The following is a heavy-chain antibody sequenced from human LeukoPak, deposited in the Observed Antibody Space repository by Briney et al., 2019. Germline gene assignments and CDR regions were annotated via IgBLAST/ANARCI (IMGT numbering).Heavy chain of an antibody. D-gene: IGHD4-17*01. CDR3: VKDIRGATVTDYGMDV. J-gene: IGHJ6*02. CDR1: XFXFDDYV. CDR2: ISWNSASI. Sequence: XLRLXXXASXFXFDDYVXHWVRHAPGKGLEWVSGISWNSASIGYADSVKGRFTISRDNAKNFLYLQMNSLRVEDTALYYCVKDIRGATVTDYGMDVWGQGTTVTVSS. V-gene: IGHV3-9*01.